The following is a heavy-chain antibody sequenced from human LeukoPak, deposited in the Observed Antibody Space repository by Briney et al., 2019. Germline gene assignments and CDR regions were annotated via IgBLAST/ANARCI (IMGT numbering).Heavy chain of an antibody. J-gene: IGHJ4*02. CDR2: ISSASGSI. D-gene: IGHD1-26*01. V-gene: IGHV3-48*04. CDR3: ARDTREGPPDY. Sequence: GGSLRLSCAASGFTFSSYSMNWVRQAPGKGLEWVSYISSASGSIYYADSVKGRFTISRDNAKNSLYLQMNSLRAEDTAVYYCARDTREGPPDYWGQGTLVTVSS. CDR1: GFTFSSYS.